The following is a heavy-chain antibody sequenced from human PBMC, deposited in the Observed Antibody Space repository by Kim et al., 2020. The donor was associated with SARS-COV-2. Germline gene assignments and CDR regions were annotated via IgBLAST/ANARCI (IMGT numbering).Heavy chain of an antibody. CDR2: INHSGST. Sequence: SETLSLTCAVYGGSFSGYYWSWIRQPPGKGLEWIGEINHSGSTNYNPSLKSRVTISVDTSKNQFSLKLSSVTAADTAVYYCARGVVVVPAARRYYFDYWGQGTLVTVSS. CDR1: GGSFSGYY. V-gene: IGHV4-34*01. D-gene: IGHD2-2*01. CDR3: ARGVVVVPAARRYYFDY. J-gene: IGHJ4*02.